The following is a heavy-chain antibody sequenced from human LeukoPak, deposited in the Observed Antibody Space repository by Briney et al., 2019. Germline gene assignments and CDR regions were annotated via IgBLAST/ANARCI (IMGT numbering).Heavy chain of an antibody. Sequence: PGGSLRLSCAASGFTFSSYAMSWVRQAPGKGLEWVSTISGNGDYTYYADSVKGRFTISRDNSKNTLYLQMNSLRAEDTAVYYCAKDRGDCFMCSDAFDIWGQGTMVTVSS. CDR1: GFTFSSYA. V-gene: IGHV3-23*01. J-gene: IGHJ3*02. CDR3: AKDRGDCFMCSDAFDI. D-gene: IGHD2-21*02. CDR2: ISGNGDYT.